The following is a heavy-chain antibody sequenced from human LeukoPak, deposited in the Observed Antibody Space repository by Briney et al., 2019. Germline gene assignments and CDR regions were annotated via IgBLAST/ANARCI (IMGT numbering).Heavy chain of an antibody. CDR3: ARDRGGYYNTETDY. V-gene: IGHV4-34*01. Sequence: SETLSLTCAVYGGSSRGYYWSWIRQPPGKGLEWIGEINDSGRTNYNPSLKSRVTMSVDTSKNQFSLKLSSVTAADTAVYYCARDRGGYYNTETDYWGQGTLVTVSS. J-gene: IGHJ4*02. CDR2: INDSGRT. D-gene: IGHD3-22*01. CDR1: GGSSRGYY.